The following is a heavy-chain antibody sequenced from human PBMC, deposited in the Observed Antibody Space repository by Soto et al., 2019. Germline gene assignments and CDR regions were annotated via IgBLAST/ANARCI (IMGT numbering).Heavy chain of an antibody. CDR1: GGSINSGGYY. D-gene: IGHD1-20*01. J-gene: IGHJ4*02. Sequence: QVQLQESGPGLVKPSQTLSLTCTVSGGSINSGGYYWSWLRQNPGKGLEWIGYIYYSGKTYYNPSLKSRVIISIDPSKNQFSLDLSSVTAADTAVYYCARVAYNWNRDFDYWGQGALVTVSS. CDR3: ARVAYNWNRDFDY. CDR2: IYYSGKT. V-gene: IGHV4-31*03.